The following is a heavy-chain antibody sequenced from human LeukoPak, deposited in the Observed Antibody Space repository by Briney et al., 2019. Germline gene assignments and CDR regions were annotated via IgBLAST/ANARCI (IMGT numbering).Heavy chain of an antibody. CDR1: GYTFTSYG. D-gene: IGHD2-2*01. V-gene: IGHV1-18*01. CDR2: ISAYNGNT. Sequence: ASVKVSCKASGYTFTSYGISWVRQAPGQGREWMGWISAYNGNTNYAQKLQGRVTMTTDTSTSTAYMELRSLRSDDTAVYYCASQEYRLLSDYYSGMDVWGQGTTVTVSS. CDR3: ASQEYRLLSDYYSGMDV. J-gene: IGHJ6*02.